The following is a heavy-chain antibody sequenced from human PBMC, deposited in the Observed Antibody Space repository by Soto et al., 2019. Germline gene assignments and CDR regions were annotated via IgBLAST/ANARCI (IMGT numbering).Heavy chain of an antibody. CDR3: AGERSVGYCITTTCPSPYYYCALDV. V-gene: IGHV1-69*12. CDR2: IIPVFGTP. J-gene: IGHJ6*02. D-gene: IGHD2-2*01. CDR1: GGTFTNYA. Sequence: QVQLVQSGAEVKKPGSSLKVSCKASGGTFTNYAFSWVRQSPGQGLEWMGGIIPVFGTPDYAQKFQGRVTITADGSTRTASIELRSMRYVDPAVYYCAGERSVGYCITTTCPSPYYYCALDVWGQGTTVTVSS.